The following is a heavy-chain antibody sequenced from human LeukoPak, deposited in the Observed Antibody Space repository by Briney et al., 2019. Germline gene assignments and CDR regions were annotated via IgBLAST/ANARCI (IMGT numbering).Heavy chain of an antibody. CDR3: AGWSIAARVDDY. CDR1: GFTFSSYW. J-gene: IGHJ4*02. V-gene: IGHV3-74*01. CDR2: INSDGSST. D-gene: IGHD6-6*01. Sequence: PGGSLRLSCAASGFTFSSYWMHWVRQAPGKGLVWVSRINSDGSSTSYADSVKGRFTISRDNAKNTLYLQMNSLRAEDTAVYYCAGWSIAARVDDYWGQGTLVTVSS.